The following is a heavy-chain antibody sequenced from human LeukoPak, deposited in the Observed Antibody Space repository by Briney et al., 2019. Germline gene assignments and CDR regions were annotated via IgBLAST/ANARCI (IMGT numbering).Heavy chain of an antibody. J-gene: IGHJ3*02. V-gene: IGHV3-7*01. CDR1: GFTFSDYW. Sequence: PGGSLRLSCAASGFTFSDYWMSWVRQAPGRGLEWVGNINQDGSQNSSVDSVKGRFTISRDNAKNSLYLQMNSLGAEDTALYYCAREVTASSFDILGQETMVTVSS. CDR2: INQDGSQN. CDR3: AREVTASSFDI. D-gene: IGHD2-21*02.